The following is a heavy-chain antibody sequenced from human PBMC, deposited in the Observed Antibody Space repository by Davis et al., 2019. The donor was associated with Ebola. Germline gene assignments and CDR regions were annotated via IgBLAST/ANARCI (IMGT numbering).Heavy chain of an antibody. CDR2: IYYSGST. CDR3: ARGSGSYSHY. CDR1: GGSINNDANF. Sequence: SETLSLTCTVSGGSINNDANFWTWIRQPPGKGLEWIGHIYYSGSTNYNPSLKSRVTISVDTSKNQFPLKLSSVTAADTAVYYCARGSGSYSHYWGQGTLVTVSS. D-gene: IGHD1-26*01. V-gene: IGHV4-61*08. J-gene: IGHJ4*02.